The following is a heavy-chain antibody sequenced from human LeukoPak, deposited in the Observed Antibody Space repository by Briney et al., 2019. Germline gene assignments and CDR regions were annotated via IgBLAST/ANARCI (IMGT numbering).Heavy chain of an antibody. CDR2: INPNSGGT. CDR3: ARDSYYDSSGYYRY. D-gene: IGHD3-22*01. J-gene: IGHJ4*02. V-gene: IGHV1-2*02. CDR1: GYTFTGYY. Sequence: GESLKISCKGSGYTFTGYYMHWVRQAPGQGLEWMGWINPNSGGTNYAQKFQGRVTMTRDTSISTAYMELSRLRSDDTAVYYCARDSYYDSSGYYRYWGQGTLVTVSS.